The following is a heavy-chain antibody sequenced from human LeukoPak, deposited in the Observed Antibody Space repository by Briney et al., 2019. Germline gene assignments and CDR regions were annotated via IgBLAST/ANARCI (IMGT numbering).Heavy chain of an antibody. CDR2: ISSNGGST. CDR1: GFAFTDYW. CDR3: VKGGKGISDSSGYYLFDY. D-gene: IGHD3-22*01. V-gene: IGHV3-64D*09. J-gene: IGHJ4*02. Sequence: GGPLRLSCAASGFAFTDYWMSWVRQAPGKGLEYVSAISSNGGSTYYADSVKGRFTISRDNSKNTLYLQMSSLRAGDTAVYYCVKGGKGISDSSGYYLFDYWGQGTLVTVSS.